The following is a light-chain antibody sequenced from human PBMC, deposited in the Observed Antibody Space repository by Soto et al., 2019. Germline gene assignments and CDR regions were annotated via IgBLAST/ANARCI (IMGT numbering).Light chain of an antibody. CDR3: QHYNVSTWT. Sequence: DIQMTQSPSSLSASVGDRVTITCRASQTTSRWLAWYQQKRGKAPKIXIYEASSLQSGVPSRFSGSGSGTEFTLSISSLQPDDFATYYCQHYNVSTWTFGQGTKVDIK. J-gene: IGKJ1*01. V-gene: IGKV1-5*03. CDR1: QTTSRW. CDR2: EAS.